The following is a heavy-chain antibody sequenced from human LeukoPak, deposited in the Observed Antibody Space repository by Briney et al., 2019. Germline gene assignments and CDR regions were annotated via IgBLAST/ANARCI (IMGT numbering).Heavy chain of an antibody. V-gene: IGHV3-48*02. D-gene: IGHD1-26*01. CDR2: ISSSSSTI. CDR1: GFTFSSYS. Sequence: GGSLRLSCAASGFTFSSYSMNWVREAPGKGLEWVSYISSSSSTIYYADSVKGRFTISRDNAKNSLYLQMNSLRDEDTAVYYCARGSPGVGATPPYFDYWGQGTLVTVSS. J-gene: IGHJ4*02. CDR3: ARGSPGVGATPPYFDY.